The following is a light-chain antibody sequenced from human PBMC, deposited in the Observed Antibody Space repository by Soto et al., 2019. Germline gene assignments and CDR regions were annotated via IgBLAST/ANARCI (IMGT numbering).Light chain of an antibody. Sequence: DIVMTQSPDSLAVSLGERATINCKSSQSVLYRSNNKNYLAWYQQKPGQPPKLLISWASTRESGVPDRFSGSGFGTDFTLTISSLQAEDVAVYSCQQYYSSPFTFGPGTKVDIK. CDR2: WAS. V-gene: IGKV4-1*01. J-gene: IGKJ3*01. CDR3: QQYYSSPFT. CDR1: QSVLYRSNNKNY.